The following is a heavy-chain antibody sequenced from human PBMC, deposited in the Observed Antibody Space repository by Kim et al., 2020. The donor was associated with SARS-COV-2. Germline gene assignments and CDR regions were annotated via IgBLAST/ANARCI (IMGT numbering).Heavy chain of an antibody. Sequence: GGSLRLSCTASGFTFGDYAMSWFRQAPGKGLEWVGFIRSKAYGGTTEYAASVKGRFTISRDDSKSIAYLQMNSLKTEDTAVYYCTRDHRAWELLWVDYWGQGTLVTVSS. CDR1: GFTFGDYA. CDR2: IRSKAYGGTT. J-gene: IGHJ4*02. CDR3: TRDHRAWELLWVDY. V-gene: IGHV3-49*03. D-gene: IGHD1-26*01.